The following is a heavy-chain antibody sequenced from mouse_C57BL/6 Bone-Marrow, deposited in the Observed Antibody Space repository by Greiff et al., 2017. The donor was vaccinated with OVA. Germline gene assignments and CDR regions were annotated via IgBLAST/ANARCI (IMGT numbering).Heavy chain of an antibody. V-gene: IGHV1-62-2*01. CDR1: GYTFTEYT. J-gene: IGHJ3*01. CDR2: FYPGSGSL. CDR3: ARHGFRQLRLLSWCAY. D-gene: IGHD3-2*02. Sequence: QVHVKQSGAELVKPGASVKLSCKASGYTFTEYTIHWVKQRSGKGLEWIGGFYPGSGSLKYNEKFKDQATLTADKSSSTVYMGLSRLTSEDSAVYYGARHGFRQLRLLSWCAYWGQGTLVTVSA.